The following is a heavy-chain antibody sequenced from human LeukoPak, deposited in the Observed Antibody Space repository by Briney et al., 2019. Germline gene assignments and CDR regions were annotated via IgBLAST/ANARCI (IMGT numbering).Heavy chain of an antibody. D-gene: IGHD3-22*01. V-gene: IGHV4-31*03. J-gene: IGHJ3*02. CDR2: IYYSGST. CDR1: GGSISSGGYY. Sequence: PSETLSLTCTVSGGSISSGGYYWSWIRQHPGKGLEWIGYIYYSGSTYYNPSLKSRVTISVDASKNQFSLKLSSVTAADTAVYYCAREGEYYDSSGRRDAFDIWGQGTMVTVSS. CDR3: AREGEYYDSSGRRDAFDI.